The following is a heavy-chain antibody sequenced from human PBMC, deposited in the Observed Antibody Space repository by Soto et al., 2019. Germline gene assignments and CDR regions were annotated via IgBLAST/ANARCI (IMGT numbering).Heavy chain of an antibody. J-gene: IGHJ5*02. D-gene: IGHD2-2*01. CDR1: GGTFSSYA. CDR2: IIPIFGTA. CDR3: AREWENIVVVPAASTRSSWFDP. V-gene: IGHV1-69*13. Sequence: ASVKVPCKASGGTFSSYAISWVRQAPGQGLEWMGGIIPIFGTANYAQKFQGRVTITADESTSTAYMELSSLRSEDTAVYYCAREWENIVVVPAASTRSSWFDPWGQGTLVTVS.